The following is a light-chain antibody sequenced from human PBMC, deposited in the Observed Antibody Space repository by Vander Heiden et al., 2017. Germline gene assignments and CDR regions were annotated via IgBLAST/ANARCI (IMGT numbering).Light chain of an antibody. CDR2: QDS. Sequence: SYELTQPPSVSVSPGQTASITCSGDKVGDKYACWYQQKPGQSPVLVIYQDSKRTAGIPERFSGSNSGNTATLTISGTQAMDEADYYCQAWDSSTAGVFGGGTKLTVL. V-gene: IGLV3-1*01. CDR3: QAWDSSTAGV. CDR1: KVGDKY. J-gene: IGLJ2*01.